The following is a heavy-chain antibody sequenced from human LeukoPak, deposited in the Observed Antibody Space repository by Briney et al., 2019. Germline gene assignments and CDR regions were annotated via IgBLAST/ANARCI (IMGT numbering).Heavy chain of an antibody. J-gene: IGHJ4*02. CDR1: GFSFSNHY. Sequence: GGSLRLSCTASGFSFSNHYMRWIRQAPGKGLERVANINEDGSNKWHLGSVKGRFTVSRDNARNSLYLQMNSLRVEDTAVYYCTRVIVAVPGYFDYFDFWGQGVLVTVSS. D-gene: IGHD6-19*01. V-gene: IGHV3-7*01. CDR2: INEDGSNK. CDR3: TRVIVAVPGYFDYFDF.